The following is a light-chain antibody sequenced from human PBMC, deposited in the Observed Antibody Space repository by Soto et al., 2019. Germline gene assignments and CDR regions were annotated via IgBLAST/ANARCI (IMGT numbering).Light chain of an antibody. V-gene: IGLV2-14*03. Sequence: QSVLTQPASVSGSPGQSITISCTGISADVSTSNFVSWYQHHPGKGPRLILYDFTHRPSGISDRFSGSKSGDTASLTTSGLRAEDEADYYCASYRSGPLYVFGTGTKLTVL. CDR1: SADVSTSNF. CDR3: ASYRSGPLYV. CDR2: DFT. J-gene: IGLJ1*01.